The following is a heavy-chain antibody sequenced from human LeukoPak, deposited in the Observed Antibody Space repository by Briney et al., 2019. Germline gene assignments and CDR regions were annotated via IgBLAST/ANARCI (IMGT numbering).Heavy chain of an antibody. Sequence: APVKGSCTASRYTFTRYYMHWVRQAPGHGLEWMGWKNPNSGGTKYAQKGRGRVTMTRHTTISTAYMKLSRLRSDDTALYYCASLSWELHYWGQGTLVTVSS. CDR2: KNPNSGGT. D-gene: IGHD1-26*01. CDR1: RYTFTRYY. V-gene: IGHV1-2*02. J-gene: IGHJ4*02. CDR3: ASLSWELHY.